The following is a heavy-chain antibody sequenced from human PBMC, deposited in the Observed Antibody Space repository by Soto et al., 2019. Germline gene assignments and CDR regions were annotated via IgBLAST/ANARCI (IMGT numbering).Heavy chain of an antibody. CDR2: IYYSGST. D-gene: IGHD2-21*01. V-gene: IGHV4-59*08. CDR3: ARRVDWYGAFDI. CDR1: GGSISSYY. J-gene: IGHJ3*02. Sequence: SETLSLTCTVSGGSISSYYWSWIRQPPGKGLEWIGYIYYSGSTNYNPSLKSRVTISVDTSTSQFSLKLSSVTAAVTVVYYCARRVDWYGAFDIWGQGTMVTVSS.